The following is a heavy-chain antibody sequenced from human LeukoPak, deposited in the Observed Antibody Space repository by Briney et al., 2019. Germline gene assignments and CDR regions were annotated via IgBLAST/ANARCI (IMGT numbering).Heavy chain of an antibody. V-gene: IGHV3-23*01. Sequence: GGSLRLSCAASGFTFSSFAMSWVRQAPGKGLEWVSLVSGGGESTYYADSVKGRFTISRDNSKNTLYLQMNSLRAEDTAVYYCARDSGWWRFDFWGQGTLVTVSS. CDR3: ARDSGWWRFDF. CDR2: VSGGGEST. CDR1: GFTFSSFA. D-gene: IGHD6-13*01. J-gene: IGHJ4*02.